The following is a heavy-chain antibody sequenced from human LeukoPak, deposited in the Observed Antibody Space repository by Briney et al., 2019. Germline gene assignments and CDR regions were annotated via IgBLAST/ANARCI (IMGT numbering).Heavy chain of an antibody. Sequence: GGSLRLSCAASGITVSSNYMSWVRQAPGKGLEWVSVIYSGGTTYPADSVKGRFTTSRDISKNTLYIQMNSLRAEDTARTYRAIRIPSYSGMDVWGQGITVTVS. CDR2: IYSGGTT. J-gene: IGHJ6*02. D-gene: IGHD2-15*01. CDR1: GITVSSNY. CDR3: AIRIPSYSGMDV. V-gene: IGHV3-66*01.